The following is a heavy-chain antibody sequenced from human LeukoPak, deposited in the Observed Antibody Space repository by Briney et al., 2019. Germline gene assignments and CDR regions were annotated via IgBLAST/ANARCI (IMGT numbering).Heavy chain of an antibody. CDR3: ARDSDYGDGFDY. Sequence: GGSLRLSCAASGVTFSSYGMHGVRQAPGKGLEWVAVIWHDGSNTYYADSVKGRFLLSRDNSLNTLYLQMNGLRAEDTAVYYCARDSDYGDGFDYWGQGTLVTVSS. J-gene: IGHJ4*02. D-gene: IGHD4-17*01. V-gene: IGHV3-33*01. CDR2: IWHDGSNT. CDR1: GVTFSSYG.